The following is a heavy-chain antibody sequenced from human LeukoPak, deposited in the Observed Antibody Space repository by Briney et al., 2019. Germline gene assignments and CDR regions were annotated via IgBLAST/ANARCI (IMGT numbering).Heavy chain of an antibody. CDR3: ARDRGRWLQYYNY. D-gene: IGHD5-24*01. Sequence: GGSLRLSCAASGFTFSSYEMNWVRQAPGKGLEWVSYISSSGSTIYYADSVKGRFTISRDNAKNSLYLQMNSLRAEDTAVYYCARDRGRWLQYYNYWGQGTLVTVSS. J-gene: IGHJ4*02. CDR1: GFTFSSYE. V-gene: IGHV3-48*03. CDR2: ISSSGSTI.